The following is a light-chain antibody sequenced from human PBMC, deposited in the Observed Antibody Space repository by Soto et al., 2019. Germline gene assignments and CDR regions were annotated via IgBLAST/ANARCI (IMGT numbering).Light chain of an antibody. CDR1: KLGNKY. CDR2: QDA. CDR3: ATFDSNAVV. Sequence: SYELTQPPSVSVSPGQTASGTCAGNKLGNKYVSWYQQQPVQSPVVVIHQDAKRPSGIPERFSGSNSGNTATLTISGTQALDEADYYCATFDSNAVVFGGGTKLTVL. J-gene: IGLJ2*01. V-gene: IGLV3-1*01.